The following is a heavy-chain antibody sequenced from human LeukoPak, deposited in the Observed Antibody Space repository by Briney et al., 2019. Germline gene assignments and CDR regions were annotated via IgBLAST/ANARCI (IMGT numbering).Heavy chain of an antibody. CDR1: GYSISSGYY. D-gene: IGHD7-27*01. J-gene: IGHJ4*02. CDR3: ARPLETNWGSGFGY. Sequence: KPSETLSLTCTVSGYSISSGYYWGWIRQPPGKGLEWIGSIYHSGSTSYNPSLKSRVTISVDTSKNQFSLKLSSVTAADTAVYYCARPLETNWGSGFGYWGQGTLVTLSS. CDR2: IYHSGST. V-gene: IGHV4-38-2*02.